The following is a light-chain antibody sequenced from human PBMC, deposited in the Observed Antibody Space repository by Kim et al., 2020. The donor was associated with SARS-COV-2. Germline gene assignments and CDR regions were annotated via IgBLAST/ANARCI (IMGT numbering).Light chain of an antibody. Sequence: SLSPGERATLSCRASQSVSSHLAWYQQKPGQAPRLLIYDASNRATGIPARFSGSGSGTDFTLTISSLEPEDFAVYYCQQRSNWLTFGGGTKVDIK. CDR3: QQRSNWLT. V-gene: IGKV3-11*01. J-gene: IGKJ4*01. CDR2: DAS. CDR1: QSVSSH.